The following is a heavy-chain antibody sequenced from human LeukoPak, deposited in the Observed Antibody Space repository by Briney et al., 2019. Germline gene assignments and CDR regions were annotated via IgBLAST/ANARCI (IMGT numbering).Heavy chain of an antibody. V-gene: IGHV1-69*06. CDR2: IIPMSNTV. CDR3: ARGFCTSGHCYNDFDY. J-gene: IGHJ4*02. D-gene: IGHD2-15*01. CDR1: GYTFSIYS. Sequence: ASVKVSCKASGYTFSIYSISWVRQAPGLGLEWMGRIIPMSNTVDYAQRFQDRVTITVDKSTGTAYMELSSLRSDDTAVYYCARGFCTSGHCYNDFDYWGQGTQVTVSS.